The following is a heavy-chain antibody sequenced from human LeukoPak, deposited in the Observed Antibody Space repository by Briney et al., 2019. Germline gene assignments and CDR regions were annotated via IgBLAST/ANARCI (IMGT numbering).Heavy chain of an antibody. J-gene: IGHJ4*02. CDR3: AKDTDQYSSSWYGG. V-gene: IGHV3-9*01. Sequence: PGGSLRLSCAVSGFTFDDYAMHWVRQAPGRGLEWVSGISWNSGSIGYADSVKGRFTISRDNAKNSLYLQMNSLRAEDTALYYCAKDTDQYSSSWYGGWGQGTLVTVSS. CDR2: ISWNSGSI. CDR1: GFTFDDYA. D-gene: IGHD6-13*01.